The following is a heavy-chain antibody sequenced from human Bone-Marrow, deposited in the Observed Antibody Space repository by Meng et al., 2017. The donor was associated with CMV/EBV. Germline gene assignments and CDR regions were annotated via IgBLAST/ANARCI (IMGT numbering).Heavy chain of an antibody. D-gene: IGHD6-13*01. V-gene: IGHV4-39*07. CDR1: GGSISSSSYY. CDR3: ARVTVAAAFYYYYGMDV. J-gene: IGHJ6*02. CDR2: IYYSGTT. Sequence: SETLSLTCTVSGGSISSSSYYWVWIRQPPGKGLEYIANIYYSGTTYYNPSLKSRVTISVDTSKNQFSLKLSSVTAADTAVYYCARVTVAAAFYYYYGMDVWGQGTTVTVSS.